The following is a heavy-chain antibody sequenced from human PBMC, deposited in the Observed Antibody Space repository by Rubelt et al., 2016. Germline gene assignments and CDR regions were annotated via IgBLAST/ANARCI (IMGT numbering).Heavy chain of an antibody. J-gene: IGHJ4*02. CDR1: GYTFTGYY. D-gene: IGHD6-19*01. Sequence: QVQLVQSGAEVKKPGASVKVSCKASGYTFTGYYMHWVRQAPGQGLEWVGRINPNSGGTNYAQKFKGRVTMTRDTSITTAYMELGRLRSDDTAVFYCARESSSGWYIDYWGQGTLVTVSS. V-gene: IGHV1-2*06. CDR2: INPNSGGT. CDR3: ARESSSGWYIDY.